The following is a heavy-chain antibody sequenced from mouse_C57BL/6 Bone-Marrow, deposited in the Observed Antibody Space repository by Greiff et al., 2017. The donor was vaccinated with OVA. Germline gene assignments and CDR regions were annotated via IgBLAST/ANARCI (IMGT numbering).Heavy chain of an antibody. CDR1: GYTFTSYW. V-gene: IGHV1-64*01. D-gene: IGHD4-1*01. J-gene: IGHJ2*01. CDR3: ARQLGGTRVYFDY. CDR2: IHPNSGST. Sequence: QVQLQQPGAELVKPGASVKLSCKASGYTFTSYWMHWVKQRPGQGLEWIGMIHPNSGSTNYNEKFKSKATLTVDKSSSTAYMQLSSLTSEDSAVYYGARQLGGTRVYFDYWGQGTTLTVSS.